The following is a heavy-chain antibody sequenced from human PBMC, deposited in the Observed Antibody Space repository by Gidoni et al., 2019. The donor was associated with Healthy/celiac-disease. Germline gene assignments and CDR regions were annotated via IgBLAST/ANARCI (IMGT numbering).Heavy chain of an antibody. Sequence: QVQLVESGGGLVKPGGSLRLSCAASGFTFRAYYMSWIRQAPGKGLEWVSYISRSGSTIYYADSVKGRFTISRDNAKNSLYLQMNSLRAEDTAVYYCARGQYDFWSGYTRPFGAFDIWGQGTMVTVSS. CDR1: GFTFRAYY. CDR3: ARGQYDFWSGYTRPFGAFDI. CDR2: ISRSGSTI. J-gene: IGHJ3*02. V-gene: IGHV3-11*01. D-gene: IGHD3-3*01.